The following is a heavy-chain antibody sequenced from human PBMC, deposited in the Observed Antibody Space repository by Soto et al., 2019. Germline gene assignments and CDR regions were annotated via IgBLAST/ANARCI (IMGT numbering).Heavy chain of an antibody. CDR2: MNPNSGNT. J-gene: IGHJ6*03. CDR3: ARDTVDPGLMGYYYYYYMDV. CDR1: GYTFTSYD. Sequence: ASVKVSCKASGYTFTSYDINWVRQATEQGLEWMGWMNPNSGNTGYAQKFQGRVTMTRNTSISTAYMELSSLRSEDTAVYYFARDTVDPGLMGYYYYYYMDVWGKGTTVTVSS. V-gene: IGHV1-8*01. D-gene: IGHD3-16*01.